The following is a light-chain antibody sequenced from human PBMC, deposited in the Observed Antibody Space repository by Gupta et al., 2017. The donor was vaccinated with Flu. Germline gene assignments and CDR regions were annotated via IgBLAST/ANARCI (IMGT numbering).Light chain of an antibody. CDR2: GKN. J-gene: IGLJ3*02. CDR1: SGSIASNY. Sequence: FLLTQPHSVSASPGKTVTISCPRRSGSIASNYVQWSQQRPGSSPTAVIYGKNRRPSGVPDRFSGSIDSSSNSAALTISGLKTDDEAVYYCQAFYGNNWVFGGGAKLTVL. CDR3: QAFYGNNWV. V-gene: IGLV6-57*01.